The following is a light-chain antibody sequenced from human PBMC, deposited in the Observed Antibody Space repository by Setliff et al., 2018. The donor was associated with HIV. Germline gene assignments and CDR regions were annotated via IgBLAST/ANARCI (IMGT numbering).Light chain of an antibody. Sequence: QSVLTQPRSVSGSPGQSVTISCTGTTSDVGGYNFVSWYQHHPGKAPKLMIYDVIKRPSGVPDRFSGSKFGNTASLTISGLQAEDEADYYCCSYAGSHTFVFGTGTQVTVL. J-gene: IGLJ1*01. V-gene: IGLV2-11*01. CDR1: TSDVGGYNF. CDR3: CSYAGSHTFV. CDR2: DVI.